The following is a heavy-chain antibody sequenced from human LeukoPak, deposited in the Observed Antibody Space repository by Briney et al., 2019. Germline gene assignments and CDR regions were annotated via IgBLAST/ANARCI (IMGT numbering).Heavy chain of an antibody. CDR2: ISGSGGST. Sequence: GGSLRLSCAASGFTFSSYGMSWVRQAPGKGLEWVSAISGSGGSTYYADSVKGRFTISGDNSKNTLYLQMNSLRAEDTAAYYCATAAIVLVPALGYLDLWGRGTLVTVSS. CDR1: GFTFSSYG. CDR3: ATAAIVLVPALGYLDL. J-gene: IGHJ2*01. D-gene: IGHD2-2*01. V-gene: IGHV3-23*01.